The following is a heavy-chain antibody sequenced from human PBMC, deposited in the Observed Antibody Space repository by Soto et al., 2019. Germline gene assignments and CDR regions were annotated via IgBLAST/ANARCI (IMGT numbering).Heavy chain of an antibody. CDR3: ARQSGMDV. Sequence: GESLKISCKGSGYNFAGYWIGWVRQMPGKGLEWLGIIFPGDSDTKYSPSFQGQVIISADKSIRTAYLQWSSLKASDTAIYYCARQSGMDVWGQGTTVTVSS. CDR2: IFPGDSDT. V-gene: IGHV5-51*01. D-gene: IGHD5-12*01. CDR1: GYNFAGYW. J-gene: IGHJ6*02.